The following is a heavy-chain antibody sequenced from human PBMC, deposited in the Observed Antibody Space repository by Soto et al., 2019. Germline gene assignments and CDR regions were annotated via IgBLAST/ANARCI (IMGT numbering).Heavy chain of an antibody. D-gene: IGHD2-21*01. Sequence: QEQLVESGGGVVQPGRSLRLSCAATGFAFSTYGMHWVRQAPGKGREWVAAISYDGNEKYYADSLQGRFTISRDNSKNALYLQVNSLRGEDTAVYYCAKEKFRRGPIPMYAMDLWGQGTTVTVSS. CDR3: AKEKFRRGPIPMYAMDL. V-gene: IGHV3-30*18. CDR2: ISYDGNEK. J-gene: IGHJ6*02. CDR1: GFAFSTYG.